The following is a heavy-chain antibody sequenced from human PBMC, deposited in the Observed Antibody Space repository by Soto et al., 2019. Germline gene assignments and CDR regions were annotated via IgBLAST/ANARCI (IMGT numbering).Heavy chain of an antibody. D-gene: IGHD6-13*01. V-gene: IGHV1-69*13. Sequence: SVKVSCKASGGTFSSYAISWVRQAPGQGLEWMGGIIPIFGTANYAQKFQGRVTITADESTSTAYMELSSLRSEDTAVYYCARVTLSSAAQCDYFDYWGQGTLVTVSS. J-gene: IGHJ4*02. CDR1: GGTFSSYA. CDR2: IIPIFGTA. CDR3: ARVTLSSAAQCDYFDY.